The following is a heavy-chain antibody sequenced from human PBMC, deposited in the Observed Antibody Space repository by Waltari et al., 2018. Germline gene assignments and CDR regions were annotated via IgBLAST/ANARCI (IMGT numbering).Heavy chain of an antibody. J-gene: IGHJ4*02. CDR3: ARYFKAAWAGQLGAFDY. V-gene: IGHV1-2*02. D-gene: IGHD3-16*01. Sequence: QVRLDQSGPEVKNPGASVKVSCQASGYTFIGYYIHWLRHVPGQGLEWMGLVNPNGGATNYAQKFQGRVTMTVHRPTNRAYMELSGLRSDDTATYYCARYFKAAWAGQLGAFDYWGRGSLVIVSS. CDR1: GYTFIGYY. CDR2: VNPNGGAT.